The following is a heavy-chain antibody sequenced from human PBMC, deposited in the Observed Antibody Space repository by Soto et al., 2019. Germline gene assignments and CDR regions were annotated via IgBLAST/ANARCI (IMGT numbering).Heavy chain of an antibody. J-gene: IGHJ3*01. CDR2: IYYSGST. CDR1: GGSISSYY. Sequence: SETLSLTCTVSGGSISSYYWSWIRQPPGKGLEWIGYIYYSGSTHYNPSLKSRVTISVDTSKNQFSLKLSSVTAADTAVYYCARVGWYYGSGSYYNSPFAFDVWGQGTMVTVSS. V-gene: IGHV4-59*01. D-gene: IGHD3-10*01. CDR3: ARVGWYYGSGSYYNSPFAFDV.